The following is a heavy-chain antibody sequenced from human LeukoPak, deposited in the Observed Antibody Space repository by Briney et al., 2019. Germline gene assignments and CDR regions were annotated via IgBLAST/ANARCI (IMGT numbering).Heavy chain of an antibody. V-gene: IGHV3-21*01. CDR1: GFTFSSYS. D-gene: IGHD3-10*01. CDR3: ARVLTMVRGAPFDY. J-gene: IGHJ4*02. CDR2: ISSSSYI. Sequence: GGSLRLSCAASGFTFSSYSMNWVRQAPGKGLEWVSSISSSSYIYYADSVKGRFTISRDNAKNSLYLQMNSLRAEDTAVYYCARVLTMVRGAPFDYWGQGTLVTVSS.